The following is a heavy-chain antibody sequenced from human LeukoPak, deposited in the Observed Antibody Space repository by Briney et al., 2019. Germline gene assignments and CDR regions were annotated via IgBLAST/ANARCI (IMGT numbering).Heavy chain of an antibody. D-gene: IGHD6-6*01. CDR2: IYYSDYT. CDR1: GGSISSGGYY. V-gene: IGHV4-31*03. J-gene: IGHJ3*02. Sequence: SETLSLTCTVSGGSISSGGYYWNWIRQHPGKGLEWIGHIYYSDYTYYNPSLRSRVTISIDTSENQFSLKLSSVAAADTAVYYCARWRSSSSYDAFDIWGQGTLVTVSS. CDR3: ARWRSSSSYDAFDI.